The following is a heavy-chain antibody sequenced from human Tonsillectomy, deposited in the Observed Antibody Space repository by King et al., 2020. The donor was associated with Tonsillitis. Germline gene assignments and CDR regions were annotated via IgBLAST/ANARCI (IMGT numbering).Heavy chain of an antibody. D-gene: IGHD6-19*01. CDR1: GFTFSAYG. Sequence: VQLVESGGGVVQPGRSLRLSCAASGFTFSAYGMHWVRQAPGKGLEWEAVTSYDGSNKYYADSVKGRFTISRDSSNDTLYLQMNSLRAEDTAVYYCAKDGRAWAGNPTAPFDYWGQGALVTVSS. V-gene: IGHV3-30*18. CDR2: TSYDGSNK. CDR3: AKDGRAWAGNPTAPFDY. J-gene: IGHJ4*02.